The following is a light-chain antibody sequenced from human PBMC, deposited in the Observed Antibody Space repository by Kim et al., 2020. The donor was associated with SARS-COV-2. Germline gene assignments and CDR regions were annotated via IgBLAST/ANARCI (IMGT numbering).Light chain of an antibody. Sequence: QSVTVSCTGTRSDVGGYNYVSWYQQHPGKAPKLMIYDVSKRPSGVPDRFSGSKSGNTASLTISGLQAEDEADYYCCSYAGSYTLGVFGGGTKLTVL. V-gene: IGLV2-11*01. CDR2: DVS. CDR3: CSYAGSYTLGV. CDR1: RSDVGGYNY. J-gene: IGLJ3*02.